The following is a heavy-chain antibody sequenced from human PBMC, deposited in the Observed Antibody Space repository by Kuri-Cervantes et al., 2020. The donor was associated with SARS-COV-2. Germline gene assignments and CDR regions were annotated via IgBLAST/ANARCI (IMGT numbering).Heavy chain of an antibody. Sequence: ASVKVSCKASGYTFTGYYIHWVRQAPGERLEWMGWINPNSGGTKYAQKFEGWVTLTRDTSIATAYMEVSRLRSDDTAVYYCARGARITILGVLIGGRENPFFYPWGQGTQVTVSS. CDR2: INPNSGGT. V-gene: IGHV1-2*04. J-gene: IGHJ5*02. D-gene: IGHD3-3*01. CDR1: GYTFTGYY. CDR3: ARGARITILGVLIGGRENPFFYP.